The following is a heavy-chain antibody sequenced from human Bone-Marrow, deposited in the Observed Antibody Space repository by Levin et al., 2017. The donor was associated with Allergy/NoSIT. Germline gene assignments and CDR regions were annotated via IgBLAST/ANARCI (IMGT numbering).Heavy chain of an antibody. CDR1: GFTFSFND. J-gene: IGHJ4*02. CDR2: IWYDGGYK. V-gene: IGHV3-33*01. Sequence: QHGESLKISCAGSGFTFSFNDIHWVRQAPGKGLEWVAVIWYDGGYKYYADSVQGRFTISRDNSKNTVFLQMNSLRDDDTAVYYCARGQRYSGSYYAGAIDYWGQGTLVTVSS. D-gene: IGHD1-26*01. CDR3: ARGQRYSGSYYAGAIDY.